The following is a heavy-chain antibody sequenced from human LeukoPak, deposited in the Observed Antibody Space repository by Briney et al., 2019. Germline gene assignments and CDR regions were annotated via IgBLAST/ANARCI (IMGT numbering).Heavy chain of an antibody. V-gene: IGHV4-30-4*01. CDR2: IYYSGST. CDR1: GGSISSGDYY. D-gene: IGHD3-22*01. CDR3: ARGAPDSSGYYWGY. Sequence: PSQTLSLTCTVSGGSISSGDYYWSWIRQPPGKGREWIGYIYYSGSTYYNPSLKSRVTISVDTSKNQFSLKLSSVTAADTAVYYCARGAPDSSGYYWGYWGQGTLVTVSS. J-gene: IGHJ4*02.